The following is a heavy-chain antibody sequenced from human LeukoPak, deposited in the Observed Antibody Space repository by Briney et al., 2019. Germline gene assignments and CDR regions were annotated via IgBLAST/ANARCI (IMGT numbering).Heavy chain of an antibody. CDR3: VKGVRYCSGGSCYYYYYGMDV. CDR2: ISGSGGST. D-gene: IGHD2-15*01. CDR1: GFTFSSYA. Sequence: GGSLRLSCSASGFTFSSYAMHWVRQAPGKGLEWVSAISGSGGSTYYADSVKGRFTISRDNSKNTLYLQMNSLRAGDTAVYYCVKGVRYCSGGSCYYYYYGMDVWGQGTTVTVSS. J-gene: IGHJ6*02. V-gene: IGHV3-23*01.